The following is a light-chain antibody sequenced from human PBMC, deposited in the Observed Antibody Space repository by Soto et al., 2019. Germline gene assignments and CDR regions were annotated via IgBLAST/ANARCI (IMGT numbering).Light chain of an antibody. CDR2: AAS. V-gene: IGKV1-6*01. J-gene: IGKJ5*01. CDR3: QQYESLPLT. Sequence: AIQMTQSPSSLSATVGDRVTLTCRASQGIRNDLGWYQQKPGKAPKLLIYAASSLQSGVPSRLSGSGSGKDVTLTISSLQPEDVATDYGQQYESLPLTVGKGTRLEIK. CDR1: QGIRND.